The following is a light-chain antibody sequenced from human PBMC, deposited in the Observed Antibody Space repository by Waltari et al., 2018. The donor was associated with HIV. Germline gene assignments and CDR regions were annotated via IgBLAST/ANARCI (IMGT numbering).Light chain of an antibody. CDR2: DVS. V-gene: IGLV2-23*02. CDR1: SSVVGAYNL. J-gene: IGLJ3*02. Sequence: QTALTQPASVPGSPGQSSTISCPRTSSVVGAYNLVLWYQQHPGKAPRLIIYDVSERPAGVSNRFTGSKSGNTASLTISGLQAEDEADYYCCSYVSEIVPCVFGGGTKLTVL. CDR3: CSYVSEIVPCV.